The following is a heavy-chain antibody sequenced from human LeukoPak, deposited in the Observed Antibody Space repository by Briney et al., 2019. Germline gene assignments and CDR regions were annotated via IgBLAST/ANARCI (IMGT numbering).Heavy chain of an antibody. CDR3: ARADRMVTVTFDY. J-gene: IGHJ4*02. CDR1: GGSISSYY. V-gene: IGHV4-59*01. Sequence: SETLSLTCTVSGGSISSYYWSWIRQPPGKGLEWIGYIYYSGSTNYNPSLKSRVTISVDTSKNQFSLKLSSVTAADTAVYYCARADRMVTVTFDYWGQGTLVTVSS. D-gene: IGHD2-21*02. CDR2: IYYSGST.